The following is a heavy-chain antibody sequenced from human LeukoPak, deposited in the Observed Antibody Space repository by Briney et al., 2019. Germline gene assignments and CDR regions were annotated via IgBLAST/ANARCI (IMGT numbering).Heavy chain of an antibody. V-gene: IGHV3-74*01. CDR3: TTVNVPATSY. CDR1: GFTFSNAW. D-gene: IGHD2-15*01. Sequence: PGGSLRLSCAASGFTFSNAWMSWVRQAPGKGLEWVGRINSDGSSTSYADSVRGRFTISRDNAKNTLYLQMNSLRADDTAVYYCTTVNVPATSYWGQGTLVTVSS. J-gene: IGHJ4*02. CDR2: INSDGSST.